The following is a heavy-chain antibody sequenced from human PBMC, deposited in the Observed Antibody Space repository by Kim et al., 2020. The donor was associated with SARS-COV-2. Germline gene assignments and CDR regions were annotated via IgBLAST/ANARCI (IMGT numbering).Heavy chain of an antibody. V-gene: IGHV3-21*01. J-gene: IGHJ4*02. Sequence: YDADSVKGRFTVARDDARNSLYLQMSSLRAEDTAVYFCARDLGPGNFFLDYWGQGRLVTVSS. CDR3: ARDLGPGNFFLDY. D-gene: IGHD3-10*01.